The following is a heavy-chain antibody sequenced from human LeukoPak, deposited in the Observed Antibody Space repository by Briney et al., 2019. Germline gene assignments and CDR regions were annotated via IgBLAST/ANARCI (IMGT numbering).Heavy chain of an antibody. V-gene: IGHV3-30*02. CDR2: IRYDGSNK. Sequence: PGGSLRLSCAASGFTFSSYGMHWVRQAPGKGLEWVAFIRYDGSNKYYADSVKGRFTISRDNSKNTLYLQMNSLRAEDTAVYYCAKEQIVVVPAAMNYYYYMDVWGKGTTVTVSS. CDR1: GFTFSSYG. J-gene: IGHJ6*03. D-gene: IGHD2-2*01. CDR3: AKEQIVVVPAAMNYYYYMDV.